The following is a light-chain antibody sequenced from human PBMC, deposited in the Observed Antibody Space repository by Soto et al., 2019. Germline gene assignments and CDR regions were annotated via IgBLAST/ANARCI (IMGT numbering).Light chain of an antibody. Sequence: DIQMTQSPSSVSASVGDRVTITCRASQGIRRWLAWYQHKPGKAPNLLIYDASSLRSGVPSRFSGSGSGTAYTLTISRLQPEEFLTYYCQQANSYQRTFGQGTQVEIK. CDR2: DAS. CDR1: QGIRRW. V-gene: IGKV1-12*01. J-gene: IGKJ1*01. CDR3: QQANSYQRT.